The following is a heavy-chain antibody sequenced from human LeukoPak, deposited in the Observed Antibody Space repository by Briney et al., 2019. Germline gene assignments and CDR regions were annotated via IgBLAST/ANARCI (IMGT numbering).Heavy chain of an antibody. CDR2: INPNSGGT. J-gene: IGHJ3*02. D-gene: IGHD3-22*01. CDR1: GYTFTGYY. CDR3: ARTPYYYDSSGYRYDAFDI. Sequence: ASVKVSCKASGYTFTGYYMHWVRQAPGQGPEWMGWINPNSGGTNYAQKFQGRVTMTRDTSISTAYMELSRLRSDDTAVYYCARTPYYYDSSGYRYDAFDIWGQGTMVTVSS. V-gene: IGHV1-2*02.